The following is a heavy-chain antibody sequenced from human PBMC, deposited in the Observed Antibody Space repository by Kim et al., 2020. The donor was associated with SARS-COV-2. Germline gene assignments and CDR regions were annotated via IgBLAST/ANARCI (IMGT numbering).Heavy chain of an antibody. Sequence: GGSLRLSCAASGFTFSSYGMHWVRQAPGKGLEWVAVISYDGSNKYYADSVKGRFTISRDNSKNTLYLQMNSLRAEDTAVYYCAKGFHYAEYYYYDYYGM. CDR1: GFTFSSYG. CDR3: AKGFHYAEYYYYDYYGM. V-gene: IGHV3-30*18. CDR2: ISYDGSNK. J-gene: IGHJ6*01. D-gene: IGHD4-17*01.